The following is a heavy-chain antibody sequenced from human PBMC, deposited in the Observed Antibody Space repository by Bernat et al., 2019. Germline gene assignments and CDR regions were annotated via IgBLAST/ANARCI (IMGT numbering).Heavy chain of an antibody. D-gene: IGHD2-15*01. CDR1: GFTFSSYS. Sequence: EVQLVESGGGLVKPGGSLRLSCAASGFTFSSYSMNWVRQAPGKGLEWVSSISSSSSYIYYADSVKGRFTISRDNAKNSLYLQMNSLRAEDTAVYYCARDLELGYCSGGSCYPNDYWGQGTLVTVSS. V-gene: IGHV3-21*01. J-gene: IGHJ4*02. CDR2: ISSSSSYI. CDR3: ARDLELGYCSGGSCYPNDY.